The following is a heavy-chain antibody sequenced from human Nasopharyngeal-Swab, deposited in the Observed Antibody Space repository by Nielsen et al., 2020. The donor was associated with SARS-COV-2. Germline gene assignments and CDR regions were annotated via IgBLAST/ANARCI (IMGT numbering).Heavy chain of an antibody. CDR3: ARDVWDIVVVVAANGFDY. CDR2: IKQDGSEK. J-gene: IGHJ4*02. V-gene: IGHV3-7*01. Sequence: VRQAPGKGREWVANIKQDGSEKYYVDSVKGRFTISRDNAKNSLYLQMNSLRAEDTAVYYCARDVWDIVVVVAANGFDYWGQGTLVTVSS. D-gene: IGHD2-15*01.